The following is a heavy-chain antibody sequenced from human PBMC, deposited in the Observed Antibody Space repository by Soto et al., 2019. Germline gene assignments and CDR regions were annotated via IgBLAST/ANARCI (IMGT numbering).Heavy chain of an antibody. D-gene: IGHD2-2*01. CDR2: ISYDGSNK. CDR3: ARDHPDHVVPAAYYYYYYGMDV. Sequence: QVQLVESGGGVVQPGRSLRLSCAASGFTFSSYAMHWVRQAPGKGLEWVAVISYDGSNKYYADSVKGRFTISRDNSKNTLYLQMNSLRAEDTAVYYCARDHPDHVVPAAYYYYYYGMDVWGQGTTVTVSS. J-gene: IGHJ6*02. V-gene: IGHV3-30-3*01. CDR1: GFTFSSYA.